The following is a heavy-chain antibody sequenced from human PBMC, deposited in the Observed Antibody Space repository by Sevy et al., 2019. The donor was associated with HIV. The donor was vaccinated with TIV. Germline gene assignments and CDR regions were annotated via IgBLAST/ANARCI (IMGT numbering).Heavy chain of an antibody. CDR1: GYTFTGYY. CDR3: AREAQGGDAGY. V-gene: IGHV1-2*02. Sequence: ASVKVSCKASGYTFTGYYIHWLRQAPGQGLDWVGWINPNNGGTKYAQKFQGRVTMTRDTSINTAYMELSRLKSDDTAVYYCAREAQGGDAGYWGQGTLVTVSS. D-gene: IGHD3-16*01. J-gene: IGHJ4*02. CDR2: INPNNGGT.